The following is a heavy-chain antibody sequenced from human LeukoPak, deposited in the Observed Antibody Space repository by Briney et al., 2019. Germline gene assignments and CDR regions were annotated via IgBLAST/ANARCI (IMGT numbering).Heavy chain of an antibody. CDR1: GFTFSSYD. J-gene: IGHJ4*02. Sequence: GGSLRLSCAASGFTFSSYDMTWVRQAPGKGLGWVSCLTAGGDNTYYADSVKGRFTISRDNSKNTLYLQMNSLRAEDTAAYYCAKGTGGACYSPFHYWGQGTLVTVSS. D-gene: IGHD2-15*01. V-gene: IGHV3-23*01. CDR3: AKGTGGACYSPFHY. CDR2: LTAGGDNT.